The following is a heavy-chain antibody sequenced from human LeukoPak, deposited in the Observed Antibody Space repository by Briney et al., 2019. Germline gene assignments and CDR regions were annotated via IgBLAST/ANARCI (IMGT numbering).Heavy chain of an antibody. J-gene: IGHJ4*02. CDR3: ARDALERGYFDY. Sequence: GGSLRLSCAASGFTFSSYAMHWVRQAPGKGLEWVAVISYDGSNKYYADSVKSRFTISRDNSKNTLYLQMNSLRAEDTAVYYCARDALERGYFDYWGQGTLVTVSS. CDR1: GFTFSSYA. CDR2: ISYDGSNK. V-gene: IGHV3-30-3*01. D-gene: IGHD3-16*01.